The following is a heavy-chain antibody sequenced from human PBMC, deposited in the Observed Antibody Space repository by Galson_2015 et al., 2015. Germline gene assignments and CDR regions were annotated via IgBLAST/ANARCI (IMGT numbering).Heavy chain of an antibody. D-gene: IGHD4-23*01. CDR3: ASPKCGGLYFFDF. Sequence: SLRLSCAASGFTFSSYAMHWVRQAPGKGLEWVAVISYDGSNKYYADSVKGRFTISRDKSKNTLYLQMNSLRAEDTAVYYCASPKCGGLYFFDFWGQGTLVTVSS. CDR1: GFTFSSYA. CDR2: ISYDGSNK. J-gene: IGHJ4*02. V-gene: IGHV3-30-3*01.